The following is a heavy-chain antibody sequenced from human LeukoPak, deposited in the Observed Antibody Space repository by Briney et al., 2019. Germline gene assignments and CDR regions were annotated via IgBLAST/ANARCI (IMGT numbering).Heavy chain of an antibody. CDR3: AELGITMIGGV. Sequence: GGSLRLSCAASGFTFSSYSMNWVRQAPGKGLEWVSYISSSGSTIYYADSVKGRYTISRDNAKNSLYLQMNSLRAEDTAVYYCAELGITMIGGVWGKGTTVTISS. CDR1: GFTFSSYS. CDR2: ISSSGSTI. V-gene: IGHV3-48*04. J-gene: IGHJ6*04. D-gene: IGHD3-10*02.